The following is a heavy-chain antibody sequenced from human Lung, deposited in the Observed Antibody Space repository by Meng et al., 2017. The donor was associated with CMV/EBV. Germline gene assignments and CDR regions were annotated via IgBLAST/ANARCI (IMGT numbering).Heavy chain of an antibody. D-gene: IGHD6-13*01. CDR3: ARPTAGYYYYGMDV. CDR2: ISYDGSNK. Sequence: SCAASGFTFSSYAMHWVRQAPGKGLEWVAVISYDGSNKYYADSVKGRFTISRDNSKNTLYLQMNSLRAEDTAVYYCARPTAGYYYYGMDVWGQGXTVTVSS. CDR1: GFTFSSYA. J-gene: IGHJ6*02. V-gene: IGHV3-30-3*01.